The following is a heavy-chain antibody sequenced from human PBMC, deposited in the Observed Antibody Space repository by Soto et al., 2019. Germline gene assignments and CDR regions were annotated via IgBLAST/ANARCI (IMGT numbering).Heavy chain of an antibody. CDR1: GGSFSPNY. CDR2: IYYGGST. Sequence: SETLSLTCTVSGGSFSPNYWSWIRQPPGKGLEWVGYIYYGGSTSYNPSLKGRFTTSRDNAKNTLSLEMNSLRADDTAVYYCDPIFRGPSWGQGILVTVSS. D-gene: IGHD3-3*01. J-gene: IGHJ5*02. V-gene: IGHV4-59*08. CDR3: DPIFRGPS.